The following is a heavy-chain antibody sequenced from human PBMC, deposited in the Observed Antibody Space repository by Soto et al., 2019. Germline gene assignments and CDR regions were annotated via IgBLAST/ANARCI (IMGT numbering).Heavy chain of an antibody. CDR2: ISHDGANK. D-gene: IGHD3-10*01. CDR3: ARNYYGSGSYLGPFGY. J-gene: IGHJ4*02. CDR1: GFNFSNFA. V-gene: IGHV3-30-3*01. Sequence: PGGSLRLSCAASGFNFSNFAIHWVRQAPGKGLEWVAVISHDGANKYYADSVKGRFTISRDNSNNTLYLQMNSLRAEDTAVYYCARNYYGSGSYLGPFGYWGQGTLVTVSS.